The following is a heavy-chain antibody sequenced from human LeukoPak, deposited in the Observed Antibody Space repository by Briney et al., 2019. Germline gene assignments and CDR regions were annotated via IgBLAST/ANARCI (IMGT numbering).Heavy chain of an antibody. V-gene: IGHV4-59*01. Sequence: SETLSLTCTVSVSGDSFSSYHWSSLRQPPGEGLECNRYISSSGCTSYNTSLKGRVTISVDTSKNQFSLKLSSVTAADTAVYYCARVGRGDHTWGSYSCDHWGQGTLVSVCS. J-gene: IGHJ1*01. D-gene: IGHD3-16*01. CDR3: ARVGRGDHTWGSYSCDH. CDR2: ISSSGCT. CDR1: GDSFSSYH.